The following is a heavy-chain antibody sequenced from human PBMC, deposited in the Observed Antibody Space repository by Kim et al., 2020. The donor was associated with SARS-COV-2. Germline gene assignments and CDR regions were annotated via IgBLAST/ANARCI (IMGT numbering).Heavy chain of an antibody. J-gene: IGHJ6*02. CDR2: INHSGST. CDR3: ARGPLDIYGMDV. D-gene: IGHD2-2*03. Sequence: SETLSLTCAVYGGSFSGYYWSWIRQPPGKGLEWIGEINHSGSTNYNPSLKSRVTISVDTSKNQFSLKLSSVTAADTAVYYCARGPLDIYGMDVWGQGTTV. CDR1: GGSFSGYY. V-gene: IGHV4-34*01.